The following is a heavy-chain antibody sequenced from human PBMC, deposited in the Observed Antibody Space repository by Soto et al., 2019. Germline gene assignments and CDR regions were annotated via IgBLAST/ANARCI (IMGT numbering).Heavy chain of an antibody. CDR2: IYNSGNT. D-gene: IGHD6-6*01. Sequence: QVQLQESGPGLVKPSETLSLTCTVSGGSISGYFWSWIRQPPGKGLQWIGNIYNSGNTDYNPSLMRRVTISVDTSRNQVSLNLTSMTAADTAVYFCAAPPRYWGQGILVAVSS. CDR1: GGSISGYF. V-gene: IGHV4-59*01. CDR3: AAPPRY. J-gene: IGHJ4*02.